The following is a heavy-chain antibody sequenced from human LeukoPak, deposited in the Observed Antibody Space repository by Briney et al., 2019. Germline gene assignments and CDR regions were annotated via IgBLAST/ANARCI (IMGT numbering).Heavy chain of an antibody. CDR3: ARSSYYGDILPFDY. J-gene: IGHJ4*02. V-gene: IGHV5-51*01. CDR1: GYTFTNYW. D-gene: IGHD3-10*01. Sequence: GESLKISCKGSGYTFTNYWIGWVRQMPGKGLECMGIIYPGDSDTRYNPSFQGQVTISADKSISTAYLQWSSLRASDTAMYYCARSSYYGDILPFDYWGQGTLVTVSS. CDR2: IYPGDSDT.